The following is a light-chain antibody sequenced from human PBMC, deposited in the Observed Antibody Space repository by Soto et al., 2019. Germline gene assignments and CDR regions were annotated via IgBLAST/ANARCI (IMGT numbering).Light chain of an antibody. CDR2: WAS. J-gene: IGKJ2*01. Sequence: DIVMTQSQDSLAVSLGARATINCKSSQSVLYSSDTTNYIAWYQQKAGKPPKLLIYWASTREPGGPDRFSGSGSGPDFTLTTSSLQAEDGAVYPRQQYYNIPYTLVPGTKLEIK. CDR3: QQYYNIPYT. V-gene: IGKV4-1*01. CDR1: QSVLYSSDTTNY.